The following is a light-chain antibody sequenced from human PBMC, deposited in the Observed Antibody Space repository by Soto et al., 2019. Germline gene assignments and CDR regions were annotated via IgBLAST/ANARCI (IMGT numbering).Light chain of an antibody. J-gene: IGKJ2*01. V-gene: IGKV3-20*01. CDR3: QRQGT. CDR2: AAS. CDR1: QSLSSSY. Sequence: EIVLTQFPGTLSLSPGERATLSCRPSQSLSSSYLVWYQQKPGQAPRLLIYAASRRATGIPDRFSGSGSAAEYTLTISRLEPEDSAVYYCQRQGTFGQGTKLEIK.